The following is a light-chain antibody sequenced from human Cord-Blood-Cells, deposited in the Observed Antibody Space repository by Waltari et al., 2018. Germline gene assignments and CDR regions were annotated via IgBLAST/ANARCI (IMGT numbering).Light chain of an antibody. CDR3: QQRSNWPPIT. CDR2: DAS. CDR1: QSVSSY. Sequence: EIVLTQSPATLSLSPGERATLSCRASQSVSSYLAWYQPQLGQAPRLLIYDASNRANGIPARFSGSGSATNFTLTISSLEPEDFAVYYCQQRSNWPPITFGQGTRLEIK. J-gene: IGKJ5*01. V-gene: IGKV3-11*01.